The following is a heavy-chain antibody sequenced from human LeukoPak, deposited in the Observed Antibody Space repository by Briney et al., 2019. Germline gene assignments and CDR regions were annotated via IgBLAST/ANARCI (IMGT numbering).Heavy chain of an antibody. D-gene: IGHD2-15*01. V-gene: IGHV3-74*01. J-gene: IGHJ4*02. CDR1: GFTFSDYW. CDR3: ARARYCTSGSCYADY. CDR2: IHLDGSAK. Sequence: GGSLRHSCAASGFTFSDYWMQWVRQVPGKGLLWVSRIHLDGSAKSYADSVKGRFTISRDNAKNTLYLQMNSLRVEDTAVYYCARARYCTSGSCYADYWGQGALVTVSS.